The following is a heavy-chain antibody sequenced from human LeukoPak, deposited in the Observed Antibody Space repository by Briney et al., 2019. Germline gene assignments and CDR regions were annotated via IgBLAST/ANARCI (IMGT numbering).Heavy chain of an antibody. V-gene: IGHV4-34*01. CDR2: INHSGST. CDR3: ARRLRGSTLDY. CDR1: GESSSDYY. J-gene: IGHJ4*02. D-gene: IGHD2-2*01. Sequence: PSETLSLTCAVYGESSSDYYWSWIRQPPGKGLEWIGEINHSGSTNYNPSLKSRVTISVDTSKNQFSLKLSSVTAADTAVYYCARRLRGSTLDYWGQGTLVTVSS.